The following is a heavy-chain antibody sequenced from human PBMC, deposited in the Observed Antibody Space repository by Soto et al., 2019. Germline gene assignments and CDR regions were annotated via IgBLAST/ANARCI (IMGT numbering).Heavy chain of an antibody. CDR2: IKQDGSEK. V-gene: IGHV3-7*05. CDR1: GFTLSSYW. CDR3: ARLKSGSYSFEH. D-gene: IGHD1-26*01. Sequence: EVQLVESGGGLVQPGGSLRLSCAASGFTLSSYWMSWVRQAPGKGLEWVANIKQDGSEKYYGDSVKGRFTISRDNAKNSLYLQMTSLRAEDTAVFYCARLKSGSYSFEHWGHVTLVTVSS. J-gene: IGHJ4*01.